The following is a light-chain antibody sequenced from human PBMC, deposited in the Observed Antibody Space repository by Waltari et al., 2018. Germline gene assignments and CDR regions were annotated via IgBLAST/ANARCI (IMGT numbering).Light chain of an antibody. Sequence: QSALTQPASVSGSPGQSITISCAGATSDVVTYSLVSWYQQHPGNPPKLMIHEGTQRPSGISNRFSGSSSDNTASLTISGLQFEDEAYYYCCSYAGSSPLFGGGTRVTVL. J-gene: IGLJ3*02. V-gene: IGLV2-23*01. CDR1: TSDVVTYSL. CDR3: CSYAGSSPL. CDR2: EGT.